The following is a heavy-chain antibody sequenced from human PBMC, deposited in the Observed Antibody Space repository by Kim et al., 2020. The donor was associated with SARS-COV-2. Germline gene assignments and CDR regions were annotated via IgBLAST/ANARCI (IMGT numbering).Heavy chain of an antibody. CDR3: TTRTPIYYYGMDV. V-gene: IGHV3-15*01. CDR1: GFTFSNAW. Sequence: GGSLRLSCAASGFTFSNAWMSWVRQAPGKGLEWVGRIKSKTDGGTTDYAAPVKGRFTISRDDSKNTLYLQMNSLKTEDTAVYYCTTRTPIYYYGMDVWGQGTTVTVSS. J-gene: IGHJ6*02. CDR2: IKSKTDGGTT.